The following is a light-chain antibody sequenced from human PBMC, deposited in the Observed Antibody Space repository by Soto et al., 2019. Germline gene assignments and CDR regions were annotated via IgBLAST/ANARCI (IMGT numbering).Light chain of an antibody. CDR3: QQTYRGFT. CDR2: VTS. Sequence: DIQMTQSPSSLSASVGDRVTITCRASQNIASYLNWYQQKPGKAPQLLIYVTSSLQSGVPSRFSGSGSGTGFTLTISSLQPEDFATYYCQQTYRGFTFGPGTKVDVK. V-gene: IGKV1-39*01. CDR1: QNIASY. J-gene: IGKJ3*01.